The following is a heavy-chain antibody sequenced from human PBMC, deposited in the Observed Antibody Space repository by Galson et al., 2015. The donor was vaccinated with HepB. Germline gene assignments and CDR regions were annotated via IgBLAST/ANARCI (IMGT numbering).Heavy chain of an antibody. CDR2: ISYDGSNK. Sequence: SLRLSCAASGFTFSSYGMHWVRQAPGKGLEWVAVISYDGSNKYYADSVKGRFTITRDNSKNTLYLQMNSLRAEDTAVYYCAKDAEDVWFGEFDYWGPGTLVTVSS. J-gene: IGHJ4*02. D-gene: IGHD3-10*01. CDR1: GFTFSSYG. CDR3: AKDAEDVWFGEFDY. V-gene: IGHV3-30*18.